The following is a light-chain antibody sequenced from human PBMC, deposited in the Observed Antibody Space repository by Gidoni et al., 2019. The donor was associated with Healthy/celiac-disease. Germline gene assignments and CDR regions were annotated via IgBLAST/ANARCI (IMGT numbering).Light chain of an antibody. V-gene: IGLV7-43*01. CDR2: STS. CDR1: TGAVTSGYY. CDR3: LLYYGGARVV. Sequence: QTVVTQKPSLTVSPGGTVTHTCASSTGAVTSGYYPNWFQQKPGQAPRAVLYSTSNKHSWTPARFSGSLLGGKAALTLSGVQPEDEAEYYCLLYYGGARVVFGGGTKLTVL. J-gene: IGLJ2*01.